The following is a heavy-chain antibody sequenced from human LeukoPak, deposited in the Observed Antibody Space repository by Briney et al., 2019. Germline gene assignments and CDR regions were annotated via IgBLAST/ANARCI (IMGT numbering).Heavy chain of an antibody. Sequence: KPGGSLRLSCAASGFTFSSYSMNWVRQAPGKGLEWVGRIRSNSDGGTIDYAAPVKGRFTLSRDDSKTTLYPQMNSLQTEDTAVYYCATDFYDSNWGQGTLVTGSP. J-gene: IGHJ4*02. CDR2: IRSNSDGGTI. CDR1: GFTFSSYS. V-gene: IGHV3-15*07. CDR3: ATDFYDSN. D-gene: IGHD3-22*01.